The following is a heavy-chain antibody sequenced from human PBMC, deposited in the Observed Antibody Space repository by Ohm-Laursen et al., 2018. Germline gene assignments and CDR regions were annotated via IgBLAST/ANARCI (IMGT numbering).Heavy chain of an antibody. CDR3: AKDYYDSSGYYLFDN. CDR2: ISYDGINK. Sequence: SLRLSCAASGFTFSSYGMHWVRQAPGKGLEWVAVISYDGINKYYTDSVKGRFTISRDNSKNTLYLQMNSLRAEDTAVYYCAKDYYDSSGYYLFDNWGQGALVTVSS. D-gene: IGHD3-22*01. CDR1: GFTFSSYG. V-gene: IGHV3-30*18. J-gene: IGHJ4*02.